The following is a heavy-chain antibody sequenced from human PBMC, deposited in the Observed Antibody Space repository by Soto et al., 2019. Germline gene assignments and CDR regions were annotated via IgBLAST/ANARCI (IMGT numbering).Heavy chain of an antibody. J-gene: IGHJ5*02. V-gene: IGHV4-39*01. CDR1: GVSISSSNYH. CDR2: IYYTGST. D-gene: IGHD6-13*01. CDR3: APLFIAAAGGTNAVAP. Sequence: PSETLSLTCTVSGVSISSSNYHWGWIRQPPGKGLEWIGSIYYTGSTHYNPSLKSRVTVSADTSKNQFSLKLSSLTAADTAVYYCAPLFIAAAGGTNAVAPWGQGTLVTVSS.